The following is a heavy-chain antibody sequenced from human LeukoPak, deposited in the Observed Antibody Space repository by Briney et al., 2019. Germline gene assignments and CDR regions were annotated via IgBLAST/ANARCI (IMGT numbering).Heavy chain of an antibody. CDR2: MKPKTGDT. CDR1: GYSFTTHD. Sequence: ASVKVSCKASGYSFTTHDINWVRQATGQGLEWMAWMKPKTGDTGYAQKFQGRVTMTTNTSISTAYMELSSLTSEDTAVYYCARGWYFDPWGRGTLVSVSS. J-gene: IGHJ2*01. CDR3: ARGWYFDP. V-gene: IGHV1-8*01.